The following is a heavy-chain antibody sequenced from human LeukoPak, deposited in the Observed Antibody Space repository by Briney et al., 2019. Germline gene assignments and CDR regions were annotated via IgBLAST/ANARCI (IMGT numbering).Heavy chain of an antibody. V-gene: IGHV3-11*04. CDR1: GFTFSDYY. CDR3: ARGRIEIWWELGFFDY. Sequence: GGSLRLSCAASGFTFSDYYMSWIRQAPGKGLEWVSYISSSGSTIYYADSVKGRFTISRDNAKNSLYLQMNSLRAEDTAVYYCARGRIEIWWELGFFDYWGQGTLVTVSS. J-gene: IGHJ4*02. CDR2: ISSSGSTI. D-gene: IGHD1-26*01.